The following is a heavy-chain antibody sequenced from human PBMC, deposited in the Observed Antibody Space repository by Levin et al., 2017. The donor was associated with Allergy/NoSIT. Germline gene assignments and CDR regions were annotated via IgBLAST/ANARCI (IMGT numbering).Heavy chain of an antibody. J-gene: IGHJ4*02. CDR2: INSDGSST. Sequence: GGSLRLSCAASGFSFSNYWIHWVRQAPGKGLVWVSRINSDGSSTDYADSVKGRFTISRDNAKSTLYLQMNSLRAEDTAVYYCVIIVPGYCGQGTLVTVSS. V-gene: IGHV3-74*01. CDR3: VIIVPGY. CDR1: GFSFSNYW. D-gene: IGHD3-10*01.